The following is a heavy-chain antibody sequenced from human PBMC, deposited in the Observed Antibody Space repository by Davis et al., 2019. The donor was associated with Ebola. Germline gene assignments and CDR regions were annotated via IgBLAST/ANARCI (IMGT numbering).Heavy chain of an antibody. Sequence: PSETLSLTCAVSGGSISSGGYYWSWIRQHPGKGLEWIGYIYYSGSTYYNPSLKSRVTISVDTSKNQFSLKLSSVTAADTAVYYCARARTPLYPFDPWGQGTLVTVSS. CDR3: ARARTPLYPFDP. J-gene: IGHJ5*02. CDR1: GGSISSGGYY. D-gene: IGHD1-14*01. V-gene: IGHV4-31*11. CDR2: IYYSGST.